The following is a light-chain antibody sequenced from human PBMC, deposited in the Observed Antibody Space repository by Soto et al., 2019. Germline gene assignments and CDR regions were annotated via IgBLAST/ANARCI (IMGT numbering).Light chain of an antibody. CDR2: DAS. CDR3: QQRSNCPIT. V-gene: IGKV3-11*01. Sequence: EILMTQSPATLSASPGDRATISCRASQSISSCLAWYQQRPGKAPTLLIYDASNLTTGVPARFSGSGSGTEFTLTISSLVPDDFAAYYCQQRSNCPITFGQGTRLEIK. J-gene: IGKJ5*01. CDR1: QSISSC.